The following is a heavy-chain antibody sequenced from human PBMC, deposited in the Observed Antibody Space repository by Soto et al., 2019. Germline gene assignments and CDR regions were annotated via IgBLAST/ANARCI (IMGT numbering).Heavy chain of an antibody. Sequence: PSETLSLTCAVYGRSFSGYYWSWIRQPPGKGLERIGEINHGGCTNYNPSLKSRVTISVDTSKNQFSLKLNSVTAADTAVYYCATSYYDFWSGLKYHFYYWGRGTLVTVSS. CDR3: ATSYYDFWSGLKYHFYY. CDR1: GRSFSGYY. J-gene: IGHJ4*02. V-gene: IGHV4-34*01. D-gene: IGHD3-3*01. CDR2: INHGGCT.